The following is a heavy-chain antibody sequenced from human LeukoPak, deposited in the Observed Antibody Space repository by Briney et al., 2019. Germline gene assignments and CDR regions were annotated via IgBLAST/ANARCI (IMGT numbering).Heavy chain of an antibody. D-gene: IGHD6-13*01. CDR2: IYYSGST. CDR3: ARVEGDSSSWPSFDY. CDR1: GGSISSYY. V-gene: IGHV4-59*01. Sequence: SETLSLTCTVSGGSISSYYWSWIRQPPGKGLEWMGYIYYSGSTNYNPSLKSRVTISVDTSKNQCSLKMSSVTAADTAVYYCARVEGDSSSWPSFDYWGQGTLVTVSS. J-gene: IGHJ4*02.